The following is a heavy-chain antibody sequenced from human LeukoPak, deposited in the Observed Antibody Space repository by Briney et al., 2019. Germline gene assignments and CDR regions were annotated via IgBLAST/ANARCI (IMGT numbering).Heavy chain of an antibody. V-gene: IGHV3-21*01. CDR2: ISSSSAYI. CDR1: GFTFSSYI. J-gene: IGHJ4*02. CDR3: ATSSIALAGTVDY. D-gene: IGHD6-19*01. Sequence: GGSLRLSCAASGFTFSSYIMNWVRQVPGKGPEWVSSISSSSAYIYYADSVKGRFTISRDNAKSSLFLQMNSLRDEDTAVYYCATSSIALAGTVDYWGQGTLVTVSS.